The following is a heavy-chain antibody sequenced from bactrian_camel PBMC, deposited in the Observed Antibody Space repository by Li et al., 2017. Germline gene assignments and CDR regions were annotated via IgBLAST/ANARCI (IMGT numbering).Heavy chain of an antibody. CDR2: IEPDGTT. Sequence: VQLVESGGGSVQAGGSLRLSCVASGYSAYMAWFRQGPGKEREGVAAIEPDGTTSVSDFVKGRFTISKDKATNTLYLEMNNLEPEDTGMYYCAADLGPCQVRGRNLVPRPTTFGYWGQGTQVTVS. CDR3: AADLGPCQVRGRNLVPRPTTFGY. CDR1: GYSAY. J-gene: IGHJ6*01. D-gene: IGHD1*01. V-gene: IGHV3S53*01.